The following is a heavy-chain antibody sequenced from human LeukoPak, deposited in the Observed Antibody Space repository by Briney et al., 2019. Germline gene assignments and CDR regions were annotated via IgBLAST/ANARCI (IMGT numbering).Heavy chain of an antibody. CDR3: ARARSGSYYGDLAYYYYMDV. CDR2: ISSAGST. Sequence: SLRLSCAPPGFTFSSYEMNCVRHPPWKALEWLSVISSAGSTYYADSVKGRFTISRDNSKNTLYLQMNSLRAEDTAVYYCARARSGSYYGDLAYYYYMDVWGKGNTVTVSS. J-gene: IGHJ6*03. V-gene: IGHV3-66*02. CDR1: GFTFSSYE. D-gene: IGHD1-26*01.